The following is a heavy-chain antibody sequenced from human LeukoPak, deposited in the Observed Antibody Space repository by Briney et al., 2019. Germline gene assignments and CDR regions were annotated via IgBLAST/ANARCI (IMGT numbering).Heavy chain of an antibody. J-gene: IGHJ4*02. D-gene: IGHD3-10*01. CDR3: ARENYGSGSYYNSFDY. CDR2: ISANNGNT. V-gene: IGHV1-18*01. Sequence: GAPVNFSCKALGYTFTTFGITGGRPAPGQGLGWMGWISANNGNTNYAQKLQGRVTMTTDTSTSTAYMELRSLRSDDTAVYYCARENYGSGSYYNSFDYWGQGTLVTVSS. CDR1: GYTFTTFG.